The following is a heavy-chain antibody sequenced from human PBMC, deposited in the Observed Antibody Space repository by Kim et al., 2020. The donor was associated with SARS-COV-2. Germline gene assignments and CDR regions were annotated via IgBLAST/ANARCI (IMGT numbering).Heavy chain of an antibody. CDR1: GGSFSGYY. D-gene: IGHD5-12*01. Sequence: SETLSLTCAVYGGSFSGYYWSWIRQPPGKGLEWIGEINHSGSTNYNPSLKSRVTISVDTSKNQFSLKLSSVTAADTAVYYCARSRKVVATNYYYYYGMDVWGQWTTVTVSS. V-gene: IGHV4-34*01. J-gene: IGHJ6*02. CDR3: ARSRKVVATNYYYYYGMDV. CDR2: INHSGST.